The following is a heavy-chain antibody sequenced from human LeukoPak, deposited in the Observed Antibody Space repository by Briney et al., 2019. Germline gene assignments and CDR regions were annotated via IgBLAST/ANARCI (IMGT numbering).Heavy chain of an antibody. CDR2: IIPIFGTA. CDR1: GGTFSIYA. CDR3: ARGGRAPPIAARSYYYYYMDV. Sequence: ASVKVSCKASGGTFSIYAISWVRQAPGQGLEWMGGIIPIFGTANYAQKFQGRVTITADESTSTAYMELSSLRSEDTAVYYCARGGRAPPIAARSYYYYYMDVWGKGTTVTVSS. V-gene: IGHV1-69*13. J-gene: IGHJ6*03. D-gene: IGHD6-6*01.